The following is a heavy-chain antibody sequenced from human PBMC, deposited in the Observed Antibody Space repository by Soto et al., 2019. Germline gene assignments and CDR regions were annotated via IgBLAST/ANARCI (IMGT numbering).Heavy chain of an antibody. V-gene: IGHV2-5*02. CDR1: GFSLTTSGVG. J-gene: IGHJ4*02. CDR2: IYWDDDT. Sequence: QITLNESGPAQVKPRQTLTLTCTFSGFSLTTSGVGVGGIRQSPGRAPEWLALIYWDDDTRYSPSLKSRLTITKDASKNQVVLTMADLDPADTATYYCAHRVLRTVFGLVTTTAIYFDFWGQGTPVAVSS. CDR3: AHRVLRTVFGLVTTTAIYFDF. D-gene: IGHD3-3*01.